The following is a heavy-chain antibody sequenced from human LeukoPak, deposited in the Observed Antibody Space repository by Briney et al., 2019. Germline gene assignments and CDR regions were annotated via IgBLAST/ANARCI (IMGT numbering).Heavy chain of an antibody. CDR1: GFTFSSYE. D-gene: IGHD3-10*01. V-gene: IGHV3-48*03. CDR2: ISSSGSAI. CDR3: AKDLRTGESPGNRFEY. J-gene: IGHJ4*02. Sequence: GGTLRLSCAASGFTFSSYEMNWVRQAPGKGLEWVSYISSSGSAIYYADSVKGRFTISRDNSKDTLYLQMNGLRAEDTAAYYCAKDLRTGESPGNRFEYWGQGTLVTVSS.